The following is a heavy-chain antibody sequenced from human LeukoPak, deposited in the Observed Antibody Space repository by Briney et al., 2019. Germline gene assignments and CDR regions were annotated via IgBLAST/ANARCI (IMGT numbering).Heavy chain of an antibody. J-gene: IGHJ4*02. CDR2: ISHGGRT. CDR1: GYSISSDYY. Sequence: SSETLSLTRAVSGYSISSDYYGGWIRQPPGKGLEWIGSISHGGRTYCNPSFKSRVTTSVDTSKNEVSLKLSSVTAADTAVYYCAGIVGNIEVFDYWGQGTLVTVSS. V-gene: IGHV4-38-2*01. CDR3: AGIVGNIEVFDY. D-gene: IGHD1-26*01.